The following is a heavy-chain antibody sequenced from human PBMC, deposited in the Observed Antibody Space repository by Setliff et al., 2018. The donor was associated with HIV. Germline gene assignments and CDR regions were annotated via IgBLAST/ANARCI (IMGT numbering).Heavy chain of an antibody. CDR1: GESFSGNQ. V-gene: IGHV4-34*01. CDR3: ARVIWYSGSWFAFDI. J-gene: IGHJ3*02. CDR2: ISHAGST. D-gene: IGHD6-13*01. Sequence: PSETLSLTCAVYGESFSGNQWIWFRQPPGMGLDWIGEISHAGSTDYNPSLKGRVTIFGDTSKNQLSLKLTSVTAADTAVYYCARVIWYSGSWFAFDIWGQGAMVTVSS.